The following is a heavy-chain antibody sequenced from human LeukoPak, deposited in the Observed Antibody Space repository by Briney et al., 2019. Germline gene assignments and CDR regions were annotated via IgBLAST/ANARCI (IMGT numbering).Heavy chain of an antibody. Sequence: SETLSLTCTVSGGSISSSSYYWGWIRQPPGKGLEWIGSIYYSGSTYYNPSLKSRVTISVDTSKNQFSLKLSSVTAADTAVYYCARDRVSGNGDYGYYYYGMDVWGQGTTVTVSS. D-gene: IGHD4-17*01. CDR3: ARDRVSGNGDYGYYYYGMDV. CDR1: GGSISSSSYY. V-gene: IGHV4-39*07. CDR2: IYYSGST. J-gene: IGHJ6*02.